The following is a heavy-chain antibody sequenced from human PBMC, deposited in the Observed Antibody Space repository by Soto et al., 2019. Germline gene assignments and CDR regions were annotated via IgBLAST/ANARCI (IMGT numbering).Heavy chain of an antibody. CDR3: ARDFPNWGYYFDY. CDR1: GFTFSSYW. Sequence: GGSLRLSCAASGFTFSSYWMSWVRQAPGKGLEWVANIKQDGSEKYYVDSVKGRFTISRDNAKNSLYLQMNSLRAEDTAVYYCARDFPNWGYYFDYWGQGTLVTVSS. CDR2: IKQDGSEK. V-gene: IGHV3-7*01. D-gene: IGHD7-27*01. J-gene: IGHJ4*02.